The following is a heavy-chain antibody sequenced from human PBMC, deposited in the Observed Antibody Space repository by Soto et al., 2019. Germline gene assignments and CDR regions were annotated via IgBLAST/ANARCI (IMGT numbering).Heavy chain of an antibody. CDR1: CASIVNTYW. CDR3: ARENVTADYNIFDY. CDR2: ISHGGSS. Sequence: SETLSLTCTVSCASIVNTYWWSWVRQSPGKGLQWIGHISHGGSSNPSPSFKSRVTISLDKSKNQFSLTLTSLTAADTAIYYCARENVTADYNIFDYWGQGTLVTVSS. J-gene: IGHJ4*02. D-gene: IGHD4-4*01. V-gene: IGHV4-4*02.